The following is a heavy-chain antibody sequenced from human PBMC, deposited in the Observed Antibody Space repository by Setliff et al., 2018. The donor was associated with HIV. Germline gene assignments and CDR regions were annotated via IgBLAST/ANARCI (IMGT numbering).Heavy chain of an antibody. CDR3: VRGEGMGPVVVTVMFDQ. J-gene: IGHJ4*02. V-gene: IGHV1-18*01. CDR1: GYSFGSYG. Sequence: ASVKVSCKASGYSFGSYGISWVRQAPGQGLEWMGWITARNGNTNYAQKFQGRVTMTTDTSTSIVNMELRSLRSDDTAVYYCVRGEGMGPVVVTVMFDQWGQGTLVTVSS. D-gene: IGHD2-21*02. CDR2: ITARNGNT.